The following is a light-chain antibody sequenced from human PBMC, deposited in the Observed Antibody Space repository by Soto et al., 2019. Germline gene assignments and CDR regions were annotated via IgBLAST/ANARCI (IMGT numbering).Light chain of an antibody. J-gene: IGKJ2*01. CDR1: KSISRN. Sequence: TLSPATXSLGKRDRAPDPCRDSKSISRNLAWYQKKLGKDHXLXXXGASSRDIGIPDRFSGSGSGKELTLTISSRQYDDFAAYYCQQYNKGTPSTLGEGTQVDI. CDR3: QQYNKGTPST. V-gene: IGKV3-15*01. CDR2: GAS.